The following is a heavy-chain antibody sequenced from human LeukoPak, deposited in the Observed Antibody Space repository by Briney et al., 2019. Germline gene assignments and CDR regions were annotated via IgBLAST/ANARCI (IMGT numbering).Heavy chain of an antibody. V-gene: IGHV3-7*04. J-gene: IGHJ4*02. CDR1: GFTFSSYW. CDR2: IKEDGSDK. D-gene: IGHD5-24*01. Sequence: GGSLRLSCAAAGFTFSSYWMSWVRQAPGKGLEWVANIKEDGSDKYYVDSVKGRFTTSRDNAKNSLYLQMNSLRAEDTAVYYCARMRDGYMGRYYFDYWGQGTLVTVSS. CDR3: ARMRDGYMGRYYFDY.